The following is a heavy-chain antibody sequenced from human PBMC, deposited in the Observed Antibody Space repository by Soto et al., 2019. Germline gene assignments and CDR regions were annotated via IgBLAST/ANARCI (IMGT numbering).Heavy chain of an antibody. V-gene: IGHV3-30-3*01. CDR1: GFTFSSYA. CDR2: ITYDASNK. J-gene: IGHJ4*02. CDR3: ARGYSSSSAAFDY. D-gene: IGHD6-13*01. Sequence: QVQLVESGGGVVQPGRSLRLSCAASGFTFSSYAMHWVRQAPGKGLEWVAIITYDASNKYYADSVKGRFTISRDNSKNTLYLQMNSLRAEDTAVYYCARGYSSSSAAFDYWGQGTLVTVSS.